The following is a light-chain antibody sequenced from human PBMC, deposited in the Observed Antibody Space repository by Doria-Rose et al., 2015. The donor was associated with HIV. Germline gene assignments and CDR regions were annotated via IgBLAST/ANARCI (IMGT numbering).Light chain of an antibody. V-gene: IGLV2-14*03. CDR1: STDVGGYNY. Sequence: ASVSGSPGQSIIISCTGTSTDVGGYNYVSWYQQHPGKAPKLMIYDVSNRPSGVSNRFSGSKSGNTASLTISGLQAEDEADYYCSSYTTSSTLVFGGGTKLTVI. CDR2: DVS. CDR3: SSYTTSSTLV. J-gene: IGLJ3*02.